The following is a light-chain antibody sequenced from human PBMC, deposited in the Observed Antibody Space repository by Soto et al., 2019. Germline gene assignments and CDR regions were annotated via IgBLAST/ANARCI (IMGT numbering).Light chain of an antibody. CDR2: EVS. J-gene: IGLJ1*01. CDR1: SSDVGGYKY. Sequence: QSALTQPASVSGSPGQSITISCTGTSSDVGGYKYVSWYQQHPSKAPKLMIYEVSNRPSGVSDRFSGSKSGNTASLTISGLQAEDEADYYCSSYTSSSPCVFGTGTKVTVL. CDR3: SSYTSSSPCV. V-gene: IGLV2-14*01.